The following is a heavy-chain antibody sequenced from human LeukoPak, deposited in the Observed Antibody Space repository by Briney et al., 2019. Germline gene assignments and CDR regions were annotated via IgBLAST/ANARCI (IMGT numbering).Heavy chain of an antibody. CDR2: ISYDGSNK. Sequence: GGSLRLSCEASGFTFSSYAMHWVRQAPGKGLEWVALISYDGSNKYYADSVKGRFTISRDNSKNTLYLQMNSLRAEDTAVYYCARSRWAAAGRGRAYYFDYWGQGTLVTVSS. CDR3: ARSRWAAAGRGRAYYFDY. D-gene: IGHD6-13*01. J-gene: IGHJ4*02. CDR1: GFTFSSYA. V-gene: IGHV3-30-3*01.